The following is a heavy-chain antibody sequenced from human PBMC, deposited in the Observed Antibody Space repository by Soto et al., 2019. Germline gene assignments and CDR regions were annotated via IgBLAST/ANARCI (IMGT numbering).Heavy chain of an antibody. CDR1: GGTFSSYA. Sequence: QVQLVQSGAEVKKPGSSVKVSCKASGGTFSSYAISWVRQAPGQGLEWMGGIIPIFGTANYAQKFQGRVTITADESTSTASMELSSLRSEDTAVYYCARAVEYSGSKNGEYCYFDLWGRGTLVTVSS. J-gene: IGHJ2*01. D-gene: IGHD1-26*01. V-gene: IGHV1-69*12. CDR3: ARAVEYSGSKNGEYCYFDL. CDR2: IIPIFGTA.